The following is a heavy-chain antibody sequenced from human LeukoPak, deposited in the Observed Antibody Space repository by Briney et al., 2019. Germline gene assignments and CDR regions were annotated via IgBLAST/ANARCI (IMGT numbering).Heavy chain of an antibody. CDR1: GFTFSSYG. V-gene: IGHV3-30*18. D-gene: IGHD6-13*01. CDR3: TKEGQQLVA. CDR2: ISYDGSNK. J-gene: IGHJ4*02. Sequence: GGSLRLSCAASGFTFSSYGMHWVRQAPGKGLEWVAVISYDGSNKYYADSVKGRFTISRDNSKNTLYLQMNSLRAEDTAVYYCTKEGQQLVAWGQGTLVTVSS.